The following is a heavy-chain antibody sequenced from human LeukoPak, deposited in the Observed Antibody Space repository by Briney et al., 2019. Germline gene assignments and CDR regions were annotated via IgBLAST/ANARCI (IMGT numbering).Heavy chain of an antibody. D-gene: IGHD6-19*01. CDR1: GFTFDDYA. V-gene: IGHV3-9*01. CDR2: ISWNSGSI. J-gene: IGHJ4*02. CDR3: ASNGPTVAGSIDY. Sequence: GGSLRLSCAASGFTFDDYAMHWVRQAPGKGLEWVSGISWNSGSIGYADSVKGRFTISRDNAKNSLYLQMNSLRAEDTAVYYCASNGPTVAGSIDYWGQGTLVTVSS.